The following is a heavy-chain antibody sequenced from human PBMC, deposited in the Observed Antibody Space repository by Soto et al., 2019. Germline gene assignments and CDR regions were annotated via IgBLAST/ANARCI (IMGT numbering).Heavy chain of an antibody. CDR2: ISGYNGNT. Sequence: QVQLVQSGAEVKKPGASVKVSCKASGYTFTSYGISWVRQAPGQGLEWMGWISGYNGNTNYAQKLQGRVTMTTDTSMSTAYMELRSLRSDDTAVYYCASNYLYYYGSGNTNYYGMDVWGQGTTVTVSS. CDR1: GYTFTSYG. D-gene: IGHD3-10*01. CDR3: ASNYLYYYGSGNTNYYGMDV. J-gene: IGHJ6*02. V-gene: IGHV1-18*01.